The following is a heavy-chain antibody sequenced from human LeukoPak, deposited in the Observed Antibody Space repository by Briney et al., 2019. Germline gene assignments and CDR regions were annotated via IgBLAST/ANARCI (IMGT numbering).Heavy chain of an antibody. CDR2: ISAYNGNT. Sequence: ASVKVSCKASGYTFTSYYMYWVRQAPGQGLEWMGWISAYNGNTNYAQKLQGRVTMTSDTSTSTAYMELRSLRSDDTAVYYCARGDYSNPFGYWGQGTLVTVSS. J-gene: IGHJ4*02. CDR1: GYTFTSYY. D-gene: IGHD4-11*01. CDR3: ARGDYSNPFGY. V-gene: IGHV1-18*04.